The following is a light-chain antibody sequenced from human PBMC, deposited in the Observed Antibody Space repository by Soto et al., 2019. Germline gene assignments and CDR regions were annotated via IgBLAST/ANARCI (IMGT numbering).Light chain of an antibody. Sequence: DVQMTQSPSSVSASVGDRVTITCRASQLISSWLAWYQQKPGTPPKLLIYAASNLESGVPSRFSGGESGTEFTLTISSLQPEDFATYFCQQAASFPLTFGGGTKVEIK. V-gene: IGKV1-12*01. CDR2: AAS. CDR3: QQAASFPLT. J-gene: IGKJ4*01. CDR1: QLISSW.